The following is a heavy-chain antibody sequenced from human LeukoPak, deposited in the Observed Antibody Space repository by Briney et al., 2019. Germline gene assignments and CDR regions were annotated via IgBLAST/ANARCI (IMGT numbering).Heavy chain of an antibody. CDR1: GFTFSSYG. D-gene: IGHD3/OR15-3a*01. V-gene: IGHV3-30*02. J-gene: IGHJ4*02. Sequence: PGGSLRLSCAASGFTFSSYGMHWVRQAPGKGLEWVAFIRYDGSNKYYADSVKGRFTITRDSAKNTLYLQMNSLRAEDTAVYYCARGTGNYYGYWGQGTLVTVFS. CDR3: ARGTGNYYGY. CDR2: IRYDGSNK.